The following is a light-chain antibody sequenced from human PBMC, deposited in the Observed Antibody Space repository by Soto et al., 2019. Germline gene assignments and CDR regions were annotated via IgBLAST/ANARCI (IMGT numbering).Light chain of an antibody. Sequence: QSVLTQPPSASGTPGQRVTISCSGSSSNIGRNTVNWYQQLPGTAPKVLIYNNNQRPSGVPDRFSGYKSGTSASLAISGRQSEDETDYYCAAWDDSLKGWVFGGGTKLTVL. CDR1: SSNIGRNT. CDR3: AAWDDSLKGWV. V-gene: IGLV1-44*01. J-gene: IGLJ3*02. CDR2: NNN.